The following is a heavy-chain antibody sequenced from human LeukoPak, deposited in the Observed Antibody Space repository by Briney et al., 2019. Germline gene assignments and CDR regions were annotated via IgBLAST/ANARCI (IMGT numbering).Heavy chain of an antibody. J-gene: IGHJ4*02. CDR2: IKSKTDGGTT. Sequence: GGSLRLSCAASGFTFSNAWMSWVRQAPGKGLEWVGRIKSKTDGGTTDYAAPVKGRFTISRDDSKNTLYLQMNSLKTEDTAVYYCTTDRIVVVTPSFDYWGQGTLVTVSS. V-gene: IGHV3-15*01. D-gene: IGHD3-22*01. CDR3: TTDRIVVVTPSFDY. CDR1: GFTFSNAW.